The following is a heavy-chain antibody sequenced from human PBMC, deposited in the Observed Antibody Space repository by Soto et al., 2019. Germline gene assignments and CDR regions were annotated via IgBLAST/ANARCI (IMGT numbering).Heavy chain of an antibody. CDR2: MNPNSGNT. J-gene: IGHJ4*02. V-gene: IGHV1-8*01. D-gene: IGHD3-3*01. CDR1: GYTFTSYD. Sequence: QVQLVQSGAEVKKPGASVKVSCKASGYTFTSYDINWVRQATGQGLEWMGWMNPNSGNTGYAQKFQGRVTMTRNTSISTAYMELSSLRSEETAVYYCARGRGYYDFWSGRNNKGNFDYWGQGTLVTVSS. CDR3: ARGRGYYDFWSGRNNKGNFDY.